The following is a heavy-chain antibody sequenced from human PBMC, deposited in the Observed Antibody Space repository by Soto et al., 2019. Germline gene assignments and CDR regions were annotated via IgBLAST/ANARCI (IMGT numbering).Heavy chain of an antibody. Sequence: ESGGGLVKPGGSLRLSCAASGFTFSSYSMNWVRQAPGKGLEWVSSISSSSSYIYYADSVKGRFTISRDNAKNSLYLQMNSLRAEDTAVYYCARVLGPLRPRGAFDIWGQGTMVTVSS. D-gene: IGHD7-27*01. J-gene: IGHJ3*02. CDR3: ARVLGPLRPRGAFDI. CDR2: ISSSSSYI. V-gene: IGHV3-21*01. CDR1: GFTFSSYS.